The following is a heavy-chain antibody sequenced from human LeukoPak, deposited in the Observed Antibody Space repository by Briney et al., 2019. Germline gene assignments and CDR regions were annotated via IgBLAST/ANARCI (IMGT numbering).Heavy chain of an antibody. J-gene: IGHJ4*02. CDR2: INQDGSVR. D-gene: IGHD1-26*01. V-gene: IGHV3-7*01. Sequence: GGSLRLSCAASGFTFSSTWMSWVRQAPGKGLEWVANINQDGSVRYFLDSVKGRFTISRDNPKNSLYLQMNSLRAEDTAVYYCARERYSGTYYFDYWGQGTLVTVSS. CDR1: GFTFSSTW. CDR3: ARERYSGTYYFDY.